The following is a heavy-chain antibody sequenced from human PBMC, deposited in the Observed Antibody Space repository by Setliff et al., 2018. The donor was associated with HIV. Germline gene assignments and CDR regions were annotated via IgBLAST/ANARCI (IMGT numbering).Heavy chain of an antibody. CDR1: GGTFSSYG. V-gene: IGHV1-69*05. Sequence: GASVKVSCKTSGGTFSSYGVSWVRQAPGQGLQWMGGIIPIFGTADYAQRFQGRVTITTDEPATTVYMELSGLRSDDTAVYYCARGRRSDYYDSSGYLYYYFDLWGRGTLVTVSS. CDR2: IIPIFGTA. J-gene: IGHJ2*01. D-gene: IGHD3-22*01. CDR3: ARGRRSDYYDSSGYLYYYFDL.